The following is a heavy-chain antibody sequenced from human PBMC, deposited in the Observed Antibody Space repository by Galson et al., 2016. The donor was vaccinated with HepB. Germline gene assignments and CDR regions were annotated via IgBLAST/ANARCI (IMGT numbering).Heavy chain of an antibody. V-gene: IGHV3-21*01. Sequence: SLRLSCAASGFTFSSYSMNWVRQAPGKGLEWVSSISSISSYIYYADSVKGRFTISRDNAKNSLYLQMNSLRAEDTAVYYCASGYSYGYFYYWGQGTLVTVSS. CDR2: ISSISSYI. CDR3: ASGYSYGYFYY. J-gene: IGHJ4*02. CDR1: GFTFSSYS. D-gene: IGHD5-18*01.